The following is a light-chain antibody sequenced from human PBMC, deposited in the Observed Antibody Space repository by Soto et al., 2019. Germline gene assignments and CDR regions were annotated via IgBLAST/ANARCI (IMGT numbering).Light chain of an antibody. J-gene: IGKJ1*01. CDR1: QSVNRN. Sequence: EIVMTQSPATLSVSPGERATLSCRASQSVNRNLAWYQQKPGQAPRLLMYGASTRATGIRARFSGSGSGTEFTLTISSLQSEDFAVYDCQQYNNWPPTFGQGTKVEI. CDR3: QQYNNWPPT. V-gene: IGKV3-15*01. CDR2: GAS.